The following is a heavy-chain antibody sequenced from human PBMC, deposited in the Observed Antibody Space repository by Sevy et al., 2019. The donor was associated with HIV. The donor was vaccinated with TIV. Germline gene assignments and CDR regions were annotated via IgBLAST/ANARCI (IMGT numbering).Heavy chain of an antibody. CDR3: VREDINAPLTLLSFDI. J-gene: IGHJ3*02. CDR2: INPNSGVT. D-gene: IGHD3-9*01. V-gene: IGHV1-2*06. CDR1: GYIFSDYN. Sequence: ASVKVSRKTTGYIFSDYNMHWVRQAPGQGLEWMALINPNSGVTIYAHNFRGRVSVTRYTSMSTAYMELGGLTSDDTAVYYCVREDINAPLTLLSFDIWGQGTMVTVSS.